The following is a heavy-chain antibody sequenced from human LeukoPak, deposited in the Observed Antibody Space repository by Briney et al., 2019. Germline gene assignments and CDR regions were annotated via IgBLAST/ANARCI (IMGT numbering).Heavy chain of an antibody. Sequence: GGSLRLSCADSGFTFSSDAMSWVRQAPGKGLEWVSAISGSGGSTYYADSVKGRFTISRDNSKNTLYLQMNSLRAEDTAVYYCAKVIVVVPAALPYFDYWGQGTLVTVSS. CDR3: AKVIVVVPAALPYFDY. CDR1: GFTFSSDA. J-gene: IGHJ4*02. D-gene: IGHD2-2*02. CDR2: ISGSGGST. V-gene: IGHV3-23*01.